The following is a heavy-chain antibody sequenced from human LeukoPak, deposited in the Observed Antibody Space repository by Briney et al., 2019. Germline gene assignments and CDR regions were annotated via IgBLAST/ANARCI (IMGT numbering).Heavy chain of an antibody. Sequence: PSETLSLTCAVYGGSFSGYYWSWIRQPPGKGLEWIGEINHSGSTNYNPSLMSRVTISVDTSKNQFSLKLSSLTAADTAVYYCARGGLGARGSSWYYYYYGMDVWGKGTTVTVSS. CDR3: ARGGLGARGSSWYYYYYGMDV. D-gene: IGHD6-13*01. J-gene: IGHJ6*04. CDR1: GGSFSGYY. CDR2: INHSGST. V-gene: IGHV4-34*01.